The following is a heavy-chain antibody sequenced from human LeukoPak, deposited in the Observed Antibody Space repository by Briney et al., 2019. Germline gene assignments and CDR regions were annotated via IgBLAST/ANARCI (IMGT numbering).Heavy chain of an antibody. D-gene: IGHD5-18*01. V-gene: IGHV3-23*01. CDR2: ISGSGGST. Sequence: GGSLRLSCAASGFTFSSYAMSWVRQAPGKGLEWDSAISGSGGSTYYADSVKGRFTISRDNSKNTLYLQMNSLRAEDTAVYYCAKYSVQLWDNFDYWGQGTLVTVSS. J-gene: IGHJ4*02. CDR1: GFTFSSYA. CDR3: AKYSVQLWDNFDY.